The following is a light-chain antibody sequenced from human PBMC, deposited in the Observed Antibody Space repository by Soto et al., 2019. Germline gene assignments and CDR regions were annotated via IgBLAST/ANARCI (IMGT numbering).Light chain of an antibody. J-gene: IGLJ3*02. Sequence: QSVLTQPPSASGTPGQRVTISCSGSSSNIGSNTVNWYQQLQGTAPKLLIYSNNQRPSGVPDRFSGSKSGTSASLAISGLQSEDEADYYCAAWDDSLNEWVFGGGTKLTVL. V-gene: IGLV1-44*01. CDR1: SSNIGSNT. CDR3: AAWDDSLNEWV. CDR2: SNN.